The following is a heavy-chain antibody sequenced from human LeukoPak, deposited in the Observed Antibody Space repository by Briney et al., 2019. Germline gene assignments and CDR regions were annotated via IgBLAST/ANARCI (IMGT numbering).Heavy chain of an antibody. Sequence: AGGSLRLSCAASGLTFSSYWMSWVRQAPGKGLEWVANLKQDGSEKYYVDSVKGRFTISRDNTKNSVYLQMDSLRAEDTAVYYCAREKGTSAWYGDGFDVWGQGTVVTVSS. J-gene: IGHJ3*01. CDR1: GLTFSSYW. CDR3: AREKGTSAWYGDGFDV. CDR2: LKQDGSEK. V-gene: IGHV3-7*01. D-gene: IGHD6-19*01.